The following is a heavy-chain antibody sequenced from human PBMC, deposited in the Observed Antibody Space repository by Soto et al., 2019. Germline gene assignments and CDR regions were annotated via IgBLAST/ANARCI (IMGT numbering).Heavy chain of an antibody. J-gene: IGHJ4*02. V-gene: IGHV1-2*02. CDR2: INPNSGGT. D-gene: IGHD3-22*01. CDR1: GYTFTSHG. Sequence: QVQLVQSGAEVKKPGASMKVSCKASGYTFTSHGISWVRQAPGQGLEWMGYINPNSGGTNYAQKFQGRVTMTRDTSISTVYMELSRLRSDDTAVYWCATDQENYYQSSGYYYAYWGQGTLVTVSS. CDR3: ATDQENYYQSSGYYYAY.